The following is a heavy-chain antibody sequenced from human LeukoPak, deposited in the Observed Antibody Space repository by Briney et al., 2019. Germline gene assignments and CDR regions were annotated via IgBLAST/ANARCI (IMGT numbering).Heavy chain of an antibody. V-gene: IGHV3-30*04. CDR3: ARSGRVLLEWLPTYYYYGMDV. J-gene: IGHJ6*04. CDR2: ISYDGSNK. D-gene: IGHD3-3*01. CDR1: GFTFSSYA. Sequence: GGSLRLSCAASGFTFSSYAMHWVRQAPGKGLEWVAAISYDGSNKYYADSVKGRFTISRDNSKNTLYLQMNSLRAEDTAVYYCARSGRVLLEWLPTYYYYGMDVWGKGTTVTVSS.